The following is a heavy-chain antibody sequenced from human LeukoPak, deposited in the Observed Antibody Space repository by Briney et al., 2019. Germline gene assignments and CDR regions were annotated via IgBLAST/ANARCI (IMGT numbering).Heavy chain of an antibody. CDR3: AHSNSSAPLDY. V-gene: IGHV2-5*05. D-gene: IGHD3-22*01. J-gene: IGHJ4*02. CDR1: GFSLSTYGVG. Sequence: SGPTLVKPTQTLTLTCTFSGFSLSTYGVGVGWLRQPPGKALEWLALIYWDDDKRYGPSLKSRLTITKDTSKNQVVLTMTNMDPVDTATYYCAHSNSSAPLDYWGQGTLVTVSS. CDR2: IYWDDDK.